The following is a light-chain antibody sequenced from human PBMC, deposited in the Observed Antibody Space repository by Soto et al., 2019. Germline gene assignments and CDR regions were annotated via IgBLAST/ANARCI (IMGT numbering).Light chain of an antibody. CDR1: QSISSN. V-gene: IGKV3-15*01. CDR2: GAS. J-gene: IGKJ1*01. Sequence: EIVMTQSPATLSVSPWERATLSCRASQSISSNLAWYQQKPGQAPRLLMYGASTRATGIPARFSGSGSGTEFTLTISSLQSEDFALYYCQQYNKGPVTFGQGTKVDIK. CDR3: QQYNKGPVT.